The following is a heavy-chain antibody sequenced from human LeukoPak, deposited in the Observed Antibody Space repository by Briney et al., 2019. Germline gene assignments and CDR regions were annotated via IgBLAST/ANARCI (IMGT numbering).Heavy chain of an antibody. V-gene: IGHV1-8*01. CDR2: MNLNSGNT. Sequence: ASVKVSCKASGYTFTSYDINWVRQAPGQGLEWMGWMNLNSGNTGYAQKFQGRVTMTRNTSISTAYIELSSLRSEDTAVYYCARGREWGGYFDYWGQGTLVTVSS. D-gene: IGHD3-16*01. J-gene: IGHJ4*02. CDR3: ARGREWGGYFDY. CDR1: GYTFTSYD.